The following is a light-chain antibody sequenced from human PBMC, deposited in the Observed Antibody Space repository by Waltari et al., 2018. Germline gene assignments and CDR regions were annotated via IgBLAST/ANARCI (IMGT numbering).Light chain of an antibody. CDR1: QSVKNN. Sequence: DIQMTQSPSTLSAYVGDRVIITCRASQSVKNNLAWYQQKPGKAPKVLVHKSSRLESGVPSRFSGSGYGTEFTLTISSLQPDDFATDYCQEYDSLPVTFGGGTKVEIK. CDR2: KSS. J-gene: IGKJ4*01. V-gene: IGKV1-5*03. CDR3: QEYDSLPVT.